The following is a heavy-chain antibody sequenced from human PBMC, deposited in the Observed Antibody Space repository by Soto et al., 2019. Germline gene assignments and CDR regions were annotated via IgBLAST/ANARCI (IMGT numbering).Heavy chain of an antibody. CDR3: ARCYCSVGSCYTCWHFDL. J-gene: IGHJ2*01. CDR2: IGPYNGNT. CDR1: GYTFNNYG. D-gene: IGHD2-15*01. Sequence: QVQLVQSGAEVKKPGASVKVSCKASGYTFNNYGISWERQAPGQGLEWMGWIGPYNGNTDHAQNFQGRVTMTTDTSTSTAYMELRSLRSDDTALYYCARCYCSVGSCYTCWHFDLWGRGTLVTVSS. V-gene: IGHV1-18*01.